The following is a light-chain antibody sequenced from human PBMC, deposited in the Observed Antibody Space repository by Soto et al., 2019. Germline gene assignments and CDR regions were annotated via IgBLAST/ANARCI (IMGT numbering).Light chain of an antibody. CDR3: QQYNKWSPMYT. Sequence: EIVMTQSPANLSVSPGERATLSCRASQSVSSNLAWYQQKPGQAPRLLIYGASTRATGIPARFSGSGSGTEFTLTISSLQSEDFAVFYCQQYNKWSPMYTFGLGTKLEIK. J-gene: IGKJ2*01. CDR2: GAS. CDR1: QSVSSN. V-gene: IGKV3-15*01.